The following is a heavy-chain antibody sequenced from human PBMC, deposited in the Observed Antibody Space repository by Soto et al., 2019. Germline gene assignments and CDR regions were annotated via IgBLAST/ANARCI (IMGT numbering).Heavy chain of an antibody. CDR3: ARDRGDAGDAGY. V-gene: IGHV3-33*01. CDR2: LWSDGSNR. CDR1: VFTFSNYV. Sequence: GGYLRLSWAASVFTFSNYVMPWVRQAPGKGLEWVADLWSDGSNRYYADSGKGRFTISRDNSKNTLYLQMKSLRAEDTAVYYCARDRGDAGDAGYWGHGTLVTVSS. D-gene: IGHD2-21*02. J-gene: IGHJ4*01.